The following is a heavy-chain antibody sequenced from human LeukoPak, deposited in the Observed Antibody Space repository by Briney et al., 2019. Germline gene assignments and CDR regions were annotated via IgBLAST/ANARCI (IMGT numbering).Heavy chain of an antibody. D-gene: IGHD3-10*02. CDR3: AKDPIYYVWGRFAI. J-gene: IGHJ3*02. CDR1: GFTFSSYA. CDR2: ISGDGDST. V-gene: IGHV3-23*01. Sequence: PGGSLRHSCAASGFTFSSYAMSWVRQAPGKGLEWVSTISGDGDSTYYGDSVKGRFTISRDKSKNTLYLQMNSLRAEDTAVYYCAKDPIYYVWGRFAIWGQGLTLTFSS.